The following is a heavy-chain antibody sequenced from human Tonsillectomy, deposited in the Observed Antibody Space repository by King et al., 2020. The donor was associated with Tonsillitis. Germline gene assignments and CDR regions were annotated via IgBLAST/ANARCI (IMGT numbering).Heavy chain of an antibody. CDR1: GGTFSSYA. V-gene: IGHV1-69*09. J-gene: IGHJ4*02. Sequence: QLVQSGAEVKRPGSSVKVSCKAAGGTFSSYAITWVRQASGQGLEWLGRLIPMLGTTVYAPRSQGRVTNTADKSTDTAYMDLSSLRSDDTAMYYCARRAAYGNGVFYHWGQGTLVTVSS. CDR2: LIPMLGTT. D-gene: IGHD2-21*01. CDR3: ARRAAYGNGVFYH.